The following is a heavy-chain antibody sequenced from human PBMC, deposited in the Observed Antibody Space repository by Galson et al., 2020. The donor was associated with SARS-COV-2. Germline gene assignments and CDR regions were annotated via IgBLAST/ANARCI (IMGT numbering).Heavy chain of an antibody. CDR1: GYTFTSYG. V-gene: IGHV1-18*04. CDR2: ISAYNGNT. D-gene: IGHD3-3*01. CDR3: ARDSDNFGVVQMLYYYYGMDV. Sequence: ASVKVSCKASGYTFTSYGISWVRQAPGQGLEWMGWISAYNGNTNYAQKLQGRVTMTTDTSTSTAYMELRSLRSDDTAVYYCARDSDNFGVVQMLYYYYGMDVWGQGTTVTVSS. J-gene: IGHJ6*02.